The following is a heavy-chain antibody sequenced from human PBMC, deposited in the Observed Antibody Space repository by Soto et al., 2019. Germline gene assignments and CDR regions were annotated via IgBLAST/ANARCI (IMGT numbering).Heavy chain of an antibody. CDR3: TSSTAVAGIRGWFDP. Sequence: EVQLVESGGGVVQPGRSLRLSCAASGFTFSNAWMSWVRQAPGKGLEWVGRIKRKTDGGTTEYAAPVKGRFTISRDDSKNTLYLQMNSLKTEDTAVYYCTSSTAVAGIRGWFDPWGQGTLVTVSS. D-gene: IGHD6-19*01. J-gene: IGHJ5*02. V-gene: IGHV3-15*01. CDR1: GFTFSNAW. CDR2: IKRKTDGGTT.